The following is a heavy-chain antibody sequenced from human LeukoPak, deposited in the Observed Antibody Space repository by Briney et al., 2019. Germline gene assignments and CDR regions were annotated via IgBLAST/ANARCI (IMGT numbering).Heavy chain of an antibody. CDR3: AKDRDGRGKQQPNDC. J-gene: IGHJ4*02. Sequence: GGSLRLSCAASGFTFSSYGMHWVRQAPGKGLEWVAFIRYDGSNKYYADSVKGRFTISRDNSKNTLYLQMNSLRAEDTAVYYCAKDRDGRGKQQPNDCWGQGTLVTVSS. CDR2: IRYDGSNK. V-gene: IGHV3-30*02. D-gene: IGHD6-13*01. CDR1: GFTFSSYG.